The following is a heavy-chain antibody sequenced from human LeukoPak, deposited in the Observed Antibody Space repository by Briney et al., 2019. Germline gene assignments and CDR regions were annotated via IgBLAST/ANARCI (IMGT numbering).Heavy chain of an antibody. D-gene: IGHD3-10*01. V-gene: IGHV4-59*01. J-gene: IGHJ4*02. CDR2: IYYSGST. Sequence: SETLSLTCTVSGGSISSYYWSWIRQPPGKGLEWIGYIYYSGSTNYIPSLKSRVTISVDTSKNQFSLKLSSVTAADTAVYYCARGRKDYYGSGSLTQYYFDYWGQGTLVTVSS. CDR3: ARGRKDYYGSGSLTQYYFDY. CDR1: GGSISSYY.